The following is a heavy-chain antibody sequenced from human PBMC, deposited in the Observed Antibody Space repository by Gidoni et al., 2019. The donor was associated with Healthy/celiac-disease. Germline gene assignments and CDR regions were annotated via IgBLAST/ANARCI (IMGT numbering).Heavy chain of an antibody. V-gene: IGHV4-39*01. CDR1: GGSISSSSYY. Sequence: QLQLQESGPGLVKPSETLSLPSTVSGGSISSSSYYWGWIRQPPGKGLEWIGSIYYSGSTYYNPSLKSRVTISVDTSKNQFSLKLSSVTAADTAVYYCAVRDGYAFDYWGQGTLVTVSS. CDR3: AVRDGYAFDY. CDR2: IYYSGST. J-gene: IGHJ4*02. D-gene: IGHD5-12*01.